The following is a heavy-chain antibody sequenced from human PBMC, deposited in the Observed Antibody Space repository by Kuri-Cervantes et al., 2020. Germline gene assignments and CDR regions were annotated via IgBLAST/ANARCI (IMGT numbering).Heavy chain of an antibody. V-gene: IGHV3-11*01. CDR1: GFTFSDYY. CDR3: ASVARPLGY. Sequence: GGSLCPSCAASGFTFSDYYMSWIRQAPGKGLEWVSYISSSGSTIYYADSVKGRFTISRDNSKNTLYLQMNSLRAEDTAVYYCASVARPLGYWGQGTLVTVSS. J-gene: IGHJ4*02. D-gene: IGHD6-6*01. CDR2: ISSSGSTI.